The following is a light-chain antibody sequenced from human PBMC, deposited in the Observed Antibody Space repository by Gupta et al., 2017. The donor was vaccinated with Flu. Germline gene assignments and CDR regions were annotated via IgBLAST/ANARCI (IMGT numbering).Light chain of an antibody. CDR2: LNSDGTH. Sequence: QLVVTHSPSASASLGASVELTCTLSSGHSNYAIAWHQQQPDKGPRFLMKLNSDGTHSNGDGIPGRFSGFSSGAERYLIISSLQSEDEATYYCQTWGTGIRIFGGGTKLTVL. J-gene: IGLJ2*01. CDR1: SGHSNYA. CDR3: QTWGTGIRI. V-gene: IGLV4-69*01.